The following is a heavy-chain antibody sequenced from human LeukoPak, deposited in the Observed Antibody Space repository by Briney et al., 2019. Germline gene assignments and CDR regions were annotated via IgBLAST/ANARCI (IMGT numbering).Heavy chain of an antibody. Sequence: KPSETLSLTCTVSGGSISIYYWNWIRQSPGKGLEWIGYIYNSGSSTIYNPSLKSRVTISVDTSKNQFSLRLSSVTAADTAVYFCVRDRELTYWGQGTLVTVSS. CDR3: VRDRELTY. CDR1: GGSISIYY. D-gene: IGHD3-10*01. V-gene: IGHV4-59*01. J-gene: IGHJ4*02. CDR2: IYNSGSST.